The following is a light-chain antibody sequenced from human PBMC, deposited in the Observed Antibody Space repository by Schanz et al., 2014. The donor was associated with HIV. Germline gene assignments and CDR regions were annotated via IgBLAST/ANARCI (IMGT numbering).Light chain of an antibody. CDR1: SSDVGSYNI. J-gene: IGLJ1*01. Sequence: QSALTQPASVSGSPGQSITISCTGTSSDVGSYNIVSWYQQHPGKAPKLMIYEVSKRPSGISNRFSGSKSGNTASLTISGLQGEDEADYYCCSYTTTSTYVFGAGTKLTVL. CDR2: EVS. CDR3: CSYTTTSTYV. V-gene: IGLV2-23*02.